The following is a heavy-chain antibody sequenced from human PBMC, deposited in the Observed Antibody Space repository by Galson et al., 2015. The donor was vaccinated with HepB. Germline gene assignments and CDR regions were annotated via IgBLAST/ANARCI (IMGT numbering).Heavy chain of an antibody. J-gene: IGHJ6*03. CDR1: GFTVSSNY. CDR3: ARASFEVVPNYYYYYMDV. CDR2: IYSGGST. D-gene: IGHD2-2*01. Sequence: SLRLSCAASGFTVSSNYMSWVRQAPGKGLEWVSVIYSGGSTYYADSVKGRFTISRDNSKNTLYLQMNSLRAEDTAVYYCARASFEVVPNYYYYYMDVWGKGTTVTVSS. V-gene: IGHV3-53*01.